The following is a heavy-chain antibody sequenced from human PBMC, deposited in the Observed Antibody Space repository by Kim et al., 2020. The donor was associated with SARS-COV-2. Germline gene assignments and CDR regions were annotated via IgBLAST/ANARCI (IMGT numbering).Heavy chain of an antibody. Sequence: SETLSLTCAVSDSSISSGYYWDWIRQPPGKGLEWIASIYHSGDIKYNPSLKSRVTISVDTSTNHFSLNLSSVTAADTAMYYCARRWHYYASGTPSYFDY. CDR3: ARRWHYYASGTPSYFDY. D-gene: IGHD3-10*01. V-gene: IGHV4-38-2*01. CDR1: DSSISSGYY. J-gene: IGHJ4*01. CDR2: IYHSGDI.